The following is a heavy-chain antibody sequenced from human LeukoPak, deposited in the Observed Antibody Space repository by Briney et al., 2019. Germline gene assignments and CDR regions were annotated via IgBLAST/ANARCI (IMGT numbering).Heavy chain of an antibody. V-gene: IGHV3-48*03. CDR3: ARGNGGDSRHDY. Sequence: PGGSLRLSCAASGFTFSSYEMNWVRQAPGKGLEWVSYISSSGSTIYYADSVKGRFTISRDNAKNSLYLQMNSLRAEDTAVYHCARGNGGDSRHDYWGQGTLVTVSS. J-gene: IGHJ4*02. D-gene: IGHD2-21*02. CDR2: ISSSGSTI. CDR1: GFTFSSYE.